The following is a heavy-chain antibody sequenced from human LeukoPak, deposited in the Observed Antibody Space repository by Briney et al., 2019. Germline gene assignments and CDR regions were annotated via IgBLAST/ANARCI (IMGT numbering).Heavy chain of an antibody. D-gene: IGHD4-17*01. V-gene: IGHV3-53*01. J-gene: IGHJ4*02. CDR1: GFTVSSNY. CDR3: ARESMTTVTTGYFHD. CDR2: IYSGGST. Sequence: PGGSLRLSCAASGFTVSSNYMSWVRQAPGKGLEWVSVIYSGGSTFYADSVKGRFTISRDNSKNTLYLQMNSLRAEDMAVYYCARESMTTVTTGYFHDWGQGTLVTVSS.